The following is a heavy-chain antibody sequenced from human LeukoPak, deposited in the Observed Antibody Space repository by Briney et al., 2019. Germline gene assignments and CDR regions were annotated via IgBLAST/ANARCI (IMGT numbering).Heavy chain of an antibody. CDR3: ATVNLRYHQLLYEPLVVFDP. Sequence: ASVKVSCKVSGYTLTELSMHWVRQAPGKGLEWMGGFDPEDGETIYAQKFQGRVTMTEDTSTDTAYMELSSLRSEDTAVYYCATVNLRYHQLLYEPLVVFDPWGQGTLVTVSS. D-gene: IGHD2-2*02. V-gene: IGHV1-24*01. J-gene: IGHJ5*02. CDR2: FDPEDGET. CDR1: GYTLTELS.